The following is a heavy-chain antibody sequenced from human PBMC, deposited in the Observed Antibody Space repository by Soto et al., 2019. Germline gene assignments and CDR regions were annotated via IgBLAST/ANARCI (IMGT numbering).Heavy chain of an antibody. CDR2: IYYSGST. J-gene: IGHJ4*02. V-gene: IGHV4-30-4*01. D-gene: IGHD3-10*01. CDR3: ARVGGFGATTIDY. Sequence: SETLSLTCTVSGCSISSGYFYWSWLPQPPGKGLEWIGYIYYSGSTYYNPSLKSRVTISVDTSKNQFSLKLSSVTAADTAVYYCARVGGFGATTIDYWGQGTLVTVSS. CDR1: GCSISSGYFY.